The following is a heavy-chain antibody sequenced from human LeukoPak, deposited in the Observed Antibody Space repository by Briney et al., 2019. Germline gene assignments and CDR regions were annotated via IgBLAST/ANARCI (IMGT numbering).Heavy chain of an antibody. J-gene: IGHJ4*02. Sequence: GGSLRLSCAASGFTFNSYNMNWVRQAPGKGLEWVSFLSSSSSYIYYAGSVKGRFTISRDNAKNSLYLQMNSLRAEDTAVYYCARNRDLGDYYGSGSYDYWGQGTLVTVSS. V-gene: IGHV3-21*01. D-gene: IGHD3-10*01. CDR3: ARNRDLGDYYGSGSYDY. CDR2: LSSSSSYI. CDR1: GFTFNSYN.